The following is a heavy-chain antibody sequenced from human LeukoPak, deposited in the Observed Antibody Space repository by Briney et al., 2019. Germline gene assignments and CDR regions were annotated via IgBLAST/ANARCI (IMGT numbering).Heavy chain of an antibody. V-gene: IGHV3-23*01. CDR1: GFTFSSYA. J-gene: IGHJ5*02. Sequence: GGSLRLSCAASGFTFSSYAMSWVRQAPGKGLEWVSAISGSGGSTYYADSVKGRFTISRDNAKNSLYLQMNSLRAEDTAVYYCARIGSYYDFWSGPGWFDPWGQGTLVTVSS. D-gene: IGHD3-3*01. CDR3: ARIGSYYDFWSGPGWFDP. CDR2: ISGSGGST.